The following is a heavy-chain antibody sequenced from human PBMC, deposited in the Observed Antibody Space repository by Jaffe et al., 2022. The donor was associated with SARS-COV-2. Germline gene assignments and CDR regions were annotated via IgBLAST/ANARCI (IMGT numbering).Heavy chain of an antibody. CDR2: ISYDGSNK. Sequence: QVQLVESGGGVVQPGRSLRLSCAASGFTFSSYAMHWVRQAPGKGLEWVAVISYDGSNKYYADSVKGRFTISRDNSKNTLYLQMNSLRAEDTAVYYCATGGSYGAFDIWGQGTMVTVSS. D-gene: IGHD1-26*01. J-gene: IGHJ3*02. CDR1: GFTFSSYA. V-gene: IGHV3-30-3*01. CDR3: ATGGSYGAFDI.